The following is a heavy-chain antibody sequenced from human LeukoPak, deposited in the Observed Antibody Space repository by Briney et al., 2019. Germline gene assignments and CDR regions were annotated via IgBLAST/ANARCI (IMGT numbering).Heavy chain of an antibody. Sequence: GESLKISCKASGYSFPSYWIGWVRQMPGKGLEWMGIIDPSDSETRYTASFQGQVTISVDKSLTTAYLQWNSLKASDTAMYFCARQTAMGRSGDYWGQGTLDTVSS. CDR1: GYSFPSYW. J-gene: IGHJ4*02. CDR2: IDPSDSET. D-gene: IGHD5-18*01. CDR3: ARQTAMGRSGDY. V-gene: IGHV5-51*01.